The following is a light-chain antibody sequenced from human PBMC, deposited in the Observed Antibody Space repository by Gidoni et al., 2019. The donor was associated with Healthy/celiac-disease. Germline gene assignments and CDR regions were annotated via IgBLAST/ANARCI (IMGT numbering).Light chain of an antibody. Sequence: DIQSTQSPSFLSASVGDRITITCRASQGICSYLAWYQQKPGKAPKLLIYAASTLQSGVPSRFNVGGSGTEFTLTISSMQPEDFTTYYCQQLLLFGQGTRLEIK. CDR2: AAS. CDR1: QGICSY. J-gene: IGKJ5*01. V-gene: IGKV1-9*01. CDR3: QQLLL.